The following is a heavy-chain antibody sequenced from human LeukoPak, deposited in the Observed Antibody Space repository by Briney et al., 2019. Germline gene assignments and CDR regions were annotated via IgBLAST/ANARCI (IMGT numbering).Heavy chain of an antibody. Sequence: GGSLRLSCAASGFTFSSYAMHWVRQAPGKGLEWVSGISWNSGSIGYADSVKGRFTISRDNAKNSLYLQMNSLRAEDTALYYCAKCTRTYSSGCDFDYWGQGTLVTVSS. V-gene: IGHV3-9*01. J-gene: IGHJ4*02. D-gene: IGHD6-19*01. CDR2: ISWNSGSI. CDR3: AKCTRTYSSGCDFDY. CDR1: GFTFSSYA.